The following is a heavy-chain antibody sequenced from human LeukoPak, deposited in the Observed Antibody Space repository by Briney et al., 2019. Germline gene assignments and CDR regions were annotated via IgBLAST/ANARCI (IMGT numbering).Heavy chain of an antibody. D-gene: IGHD6-19*01. J-gene: IGHJ4*02. CDR2: IYSGGST. CDR3: AKAYSSGWYGRYFDY. Sequence: GGSLRLSCAASGFTVSSNYMSWVRQAPGKGLEWVSVIYSGGSTYYADSVKGRFTISRDNSKNTLYLQMNSLRAEDTAVYYCAKAYSSGWYGRYFDYWGQGTLVTVSS. V-gene: IGHV3-53*01. CDR1: GFTVSSNY.